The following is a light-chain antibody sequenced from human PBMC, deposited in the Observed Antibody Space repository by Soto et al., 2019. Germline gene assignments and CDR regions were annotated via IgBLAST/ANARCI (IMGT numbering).Light chain of an antibody. V-gene: IGLV2-14*01. Sequence: QSALTQPASVSGSPGQSITISCTGTISDVGNYNFVSWYQQYPGKAPKLIIYEVSNRPSGVSYRFSGSKSGNTASLTISGLQVEDEADYYCSSYAGIEIWVFGGGTKLTVL. CDR2: EVS. J-gene: IGLJ3*02. CDR3: SSYAGIEIWV. CDR1: ISDVGNYNF.